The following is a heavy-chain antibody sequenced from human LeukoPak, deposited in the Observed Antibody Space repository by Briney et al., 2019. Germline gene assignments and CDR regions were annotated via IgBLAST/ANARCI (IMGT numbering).Heavy chain of an antibody. Sequence: GGSLRLSCAASGFSISSYEMNWVRQAPGKGLEWVSAISGSGGSTYYADSVKGRFTISRDNSKNTLYLQMNSLRAEDTAVYYCANTKDYYDSSGYSNWFDPWGQGTLVTVSS. D-gene: IGHD3-22*01. CDR1: GFSISSYE. CDR3: ANTKDYYDSSGYSNWFDP. V-gene: IGHV3-23*01. J-gene: IGHJ5*02. CDR2: ISGSGGST.